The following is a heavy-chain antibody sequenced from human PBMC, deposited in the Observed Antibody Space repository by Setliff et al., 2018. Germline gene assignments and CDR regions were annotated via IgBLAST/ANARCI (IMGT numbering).Heavy chain of an antibody. D-gene: IGHD6-25*01. V-gene: IGHV3-7*01. Sequence: GGSLRLSCAASGFSFTVFWMSWVRQAPGKGLEWVANIKQDGSQEYYADSVKGRFTISRDNAKNSLYLQMNSLRAEDTAVYYCARGNSGGDYWGQGTLVTVSS. CDR3: ARGNSGGDY. CDR2: IKQDGSQE. CDR1: GFSFTVFW. J-gene: IGHJ4*02.